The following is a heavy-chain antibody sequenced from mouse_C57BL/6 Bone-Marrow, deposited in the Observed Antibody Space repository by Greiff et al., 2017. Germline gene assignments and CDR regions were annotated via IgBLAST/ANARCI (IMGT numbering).Heavy chain of an antibody. J-gene: IGHJ3*01. CDR2: INPSSGYT. V-gene: IGHV1-7*01. CDR1: GYTFTSYW. CDR3: ARRGWGFAY. D-gene: IGHD2-3*01. Sequence: QVQLQQSGAELAKPGASVKLSCKASGYTFTSYWMHWVKQRPGQGLEWIGYINPSSGYTKYNQKFKDKATLTADKSPSTAYMQLSSLTYEDSAVYYCARRGWGFAYWGQGTLVTVSA.